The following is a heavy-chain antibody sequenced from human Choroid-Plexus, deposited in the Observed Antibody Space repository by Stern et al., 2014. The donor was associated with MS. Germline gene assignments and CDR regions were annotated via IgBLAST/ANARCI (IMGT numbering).Heavy chain of an antibody. CDR1: GFTFSNFG. CDR3: AKDRQWSTYFFDY. J-gene: IGHJ4*02. Sequence: VQLVESGGGVAQPGRPLILSCAASGFTFSNFGMHRVRQAPGTGLEWVALISYDGSDKYYADAVKGRFTMFRDNSKNTLYMHMNSLRAEDTAVYYCAKDRQWSTYFFDYWGQGSLVTVSS. V-gene: IGHV3-30*18. D-gene: IGHD2-15*01. CDR2: ISYDGSDK.